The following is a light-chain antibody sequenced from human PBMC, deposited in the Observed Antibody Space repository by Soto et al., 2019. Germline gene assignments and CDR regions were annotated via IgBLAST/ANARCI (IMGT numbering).Light chain of an antibody. CDR3: QQYNSYS. Sequence: DIQMTQSPSSLSASVGDRVTITCRASQSISSYLNWYQQKPGKAPKLLIYDASSLESGVPSRFSGSRSGTEFTLTISSLQPDDFATYYCQQYNSYSFGQGTKVDIK. CDR1: QSISSY. J-gene: IGKJ1*01. CDR2: DAS. V-gene: IGKV1-5*01.